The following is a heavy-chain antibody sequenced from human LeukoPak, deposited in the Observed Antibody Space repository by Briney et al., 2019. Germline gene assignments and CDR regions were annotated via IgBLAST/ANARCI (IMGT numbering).Heavy chain of an antibody. D-gene: IGHD3-3*01. CDR3: ARGYYDFWSGYQEGEFDY. Sequence: ASVKVSCKAPGYTFTGYYMHWVRQAPGQGLEWMGRINPNSGGTNYAQKFQGRVTMTRDTSISTAYMELSRLRSDDTAVYYCARGYYDFWSGYQEGEFDYWGQGTLVTVSS. CDR2: INPNSGGT. V-gene: IGHV1-2*06. J-gene: IGHJ4*02. CDR1: GYTFTGYY.